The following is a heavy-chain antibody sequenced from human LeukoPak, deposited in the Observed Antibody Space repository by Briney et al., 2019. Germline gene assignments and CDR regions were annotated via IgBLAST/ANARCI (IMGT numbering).Heavy chain of an antibody. CDR1: GFSVSSNY. D-gene: IGHD6-19*01. CDR2: IYSGGST. V-gene: IGHV3-53*01. CDR3: AIPPGIAVAGRNWFDP. J-gene: IGHJ5*02. Sequence: GGSLRLSCAASGFSVSSNYMSWVRQTPGKGLEWVSAIYSGGSTYYADSVKGRFIVSRDNSKNTLYLQMNSLRAEDTAVYYCAIPPGIAVAGRNWFDPWGQGTLVTVSS.